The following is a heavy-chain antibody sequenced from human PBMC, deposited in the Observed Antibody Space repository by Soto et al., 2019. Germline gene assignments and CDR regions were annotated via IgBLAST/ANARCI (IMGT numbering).Heavy chain of an antibody. V-gene: IGHV3-53*04. CDR3: AGTHDYGDYTLAFDI. J-gene: IGHJ3*02. CDR1: GFTVSSNY. Sequence: GGSLRLSCAASGFTVSSNYMSWVRQAPGKGLEWVSVIYSGGSTYYADSVKGRFTISRHNSKNTLYLQMNSLRAEDTAVYYCAGTHDYGDYTLAFDIWGQGTMVTVSS. CDR2: IYSGGST. D-gene: IGHD4-17*01.